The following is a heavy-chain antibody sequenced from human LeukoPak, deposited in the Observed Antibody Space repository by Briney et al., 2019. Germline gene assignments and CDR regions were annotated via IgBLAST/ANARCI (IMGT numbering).Heavy chain of an antibody. V-gene: IGHV3-74*01. Sequence: GGSLRLSCAASGFTFSSYWMHWVRQAPGKGLVWVSRINTDGSSTSYADSVKGRFTISRDNAKNTLYLQMNSLRAEDTAVYYCARTKYSYGSSAEYFQHWGQGTLVTVSS. J-gene: IGHJ1*01. CDR2: INTDGSST. CDR3: ARTKYSYGSSAEYFQH. D-gene: IGHD5-18*01. CDR1: GFTFSSYW.